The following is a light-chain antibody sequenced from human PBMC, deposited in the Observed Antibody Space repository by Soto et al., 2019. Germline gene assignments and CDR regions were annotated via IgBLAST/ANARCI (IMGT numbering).Light chain of an antibody. CDR2: AAS. J-gene: IGKJ3*01. V-gene: IGKV3-20*01. Sequence: EIVLTQSPGTLSLSPGERATLSCRASQSINNRYLAWYQQKPGQAPRLLIYAASSRATGIPDRFSGSGSGTYFTLTISRLEPEDFAVYYCQQFVSSPGFTFGPGTKVDIK. CDR1: QSINNRY. CDR3: QQFVSSPGFT.